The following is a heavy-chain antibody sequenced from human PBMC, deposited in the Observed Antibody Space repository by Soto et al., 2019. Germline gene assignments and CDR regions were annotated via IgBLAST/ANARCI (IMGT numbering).Heavy chain of an antibody. J-gene: IGHJ5*02. CDR3: ASGFDSDGLYNGGHP. CDR1: GGSISTTNW. D-gene: IGHD3-22*01. V-gene: IGHV4-4*02. CDR2: ILHIGRT. Sequence: VQLQESGPGLVKPSGTLSLTCTVSGGSISTTNWWSWVRQSPGKGLEWIGEILHIGRTNYNATRKRPVTISIDKSKNQFSLRLSSVTAADTAVYYCASGFDSDGLYNGGHPWGQGTLVSVSS.